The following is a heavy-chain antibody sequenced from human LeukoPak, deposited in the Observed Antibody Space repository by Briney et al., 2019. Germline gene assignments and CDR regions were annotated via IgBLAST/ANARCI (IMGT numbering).Heavy chain of an antibody. CDR1: GGSISSSSYY. J-gene: IGHJ4*02. CDR3: ASLLGSATRWNY. Sequence: ETLSLTCTVSGGSISSSSYYWGWIRQPPGKGLEWVASMNQGGGAQYYIDSVKGRFTISRDNAKNSLFLQMNSLRAEDTGVYYCASLLGSATRWNYWGQGTLVTVSS. CDR2: MNQGGGAQ. V-gene: IGHV3-7*01. D-gene: IGHD3-10*01.